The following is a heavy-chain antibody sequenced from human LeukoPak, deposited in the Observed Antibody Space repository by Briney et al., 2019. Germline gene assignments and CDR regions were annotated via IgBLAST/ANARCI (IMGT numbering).Heavy chain of an antibody. CDR2: INPSSGDT. CDR3: AMIVYGSGSPAESPTYYFHY. CDR1: GYTFTDFS. V-gene: IGHV1-2*02. J-gene: IGHJ4*02. D-gene: IGHD3-10*01. Sequence: ASVKVSCKASGYTFTDFSMHWVRQAPGQGLEWMGWINPSSGDTNYAQNFQDTVTMTRDTSISTAYMEVSRLRSDDTAMYYCAMIVYGSGSPAESPTYYFHYWGQETLVTVSS.